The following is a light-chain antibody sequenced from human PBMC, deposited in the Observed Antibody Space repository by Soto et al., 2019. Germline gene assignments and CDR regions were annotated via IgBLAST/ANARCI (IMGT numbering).Light chain of an antibody. J-gene: IGKJ1*01. CDR2: AAS. Sequence: AILMTQSPSSLSVSTGDRVTIPCWASQGISSYLAWYQQKPGKAPKLLIYAASTLQSGVPSRFSGSGSGTDFTLTISCLQSEDFATYYCQQYYSYPPGTFGQGTKVDIK. CDR3: QQYYSYPPGT. CDR1: QGISSY. V-gene: IGKV1-8*01.